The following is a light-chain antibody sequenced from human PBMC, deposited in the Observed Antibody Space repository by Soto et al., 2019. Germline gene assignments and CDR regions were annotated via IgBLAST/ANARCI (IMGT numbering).Light chain of an antibody. CDR3: NSYTSSSTYV. CDR2: DVT. Sequence: QSALTQPASVSGSPGQAITISCTGTSSDVGGFNYVSWYQHHPGKAPTLMIYDVTNRPSGVSYRFSGSKSGNTASLTISGLQAEDEADYYCNSYTSSSTYVFGTGNKVTVL. CDR1: SSDVGGFNY. J-gene: IGLJ1*01. V-gene: IGLV2-14*03.